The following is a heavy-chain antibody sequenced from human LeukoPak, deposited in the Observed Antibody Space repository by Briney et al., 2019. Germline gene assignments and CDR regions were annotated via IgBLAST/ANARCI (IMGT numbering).Heavy chain of an antibody. CDR1: EFTFINYA. CDR2: TSYDGSNK. D-gene: IGHD3-9*01. J-gene: IGHJ4*02. V-gene: IGHV3-30*04. CDR3: ARGYYDILTGSVDY. Sequence: GGSLRLSCAASEFTFINYAMHWVRQAPGKGLEWVAMTSYDGSNKYYADSVKGRFSISRDNSRKSVYLQMNSLRAEDTAVYYCARGYYDILTGSVDYWGQGTLVTVSS.